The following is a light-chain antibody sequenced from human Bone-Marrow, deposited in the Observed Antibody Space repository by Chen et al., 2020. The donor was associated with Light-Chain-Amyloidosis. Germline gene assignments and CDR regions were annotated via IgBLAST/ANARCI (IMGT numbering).Light chain of an antibody. J-gene: IGKJ1*01. CDR3: QQYNNWPLT. CDR1: QSIRGN. Sequence: VMTQSPVALSVSPGHTATLSCRASQSIRGNLAWYQQRPGQAPRLLIYGASARATGIPARFSGSGFETDFTLTISTIQSEDFAVYYCQQYNNWPLTLGQGTRVDIK. CDR2: GAS. V-gene: IGKV3-15*01.